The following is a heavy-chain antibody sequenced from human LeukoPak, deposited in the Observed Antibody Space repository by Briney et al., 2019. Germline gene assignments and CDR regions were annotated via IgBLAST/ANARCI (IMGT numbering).Heavy chain of an antibody. CDR3: ARGSIVLMVYAILVY. CDR1: GFTFSSYA. Sequence: GGSLRLSCAASGFTFSSYAMSWVRQAPGKGLEWVSAITGSGGSTYYADSVKGRFTISRDNSKNSLYLQMNSLRAEDTAVYYCARGSIVLMVYAILVYWGQGTLVTVSS. CDR2: ITGSGGST. D-gene: IGHD2-8*01. V-gene: IGHV3-23*01. J-gene: IGHJ4*02.